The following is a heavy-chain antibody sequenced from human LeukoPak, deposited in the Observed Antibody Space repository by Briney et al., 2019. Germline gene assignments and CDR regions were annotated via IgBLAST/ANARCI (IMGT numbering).Heavy chain of an antibody. CDR2: IYYSGST. V-gene: IGHV4-59*08. J-gene: IGHJ4*02. D-gene: IGHD6-19*01. CDR1: GGSISSYY. Sequence: SETLSLTCTVSGGSISSYYWSWIRHPPGKGLELIGYIYYSGSTNYNPSLKSRVTISVDTSKNQFSLKLSSVTAADTAVYYCARHGGWHYFDYWGQGTLVTVSS. CDR3: ARHGGWHYFDY.